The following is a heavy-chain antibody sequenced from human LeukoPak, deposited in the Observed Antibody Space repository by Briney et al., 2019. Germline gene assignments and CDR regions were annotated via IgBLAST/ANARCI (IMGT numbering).Heavy chain of an antibody. Sequence: GGSLRLSCAASGFTFSGFGMHWVRQAPGKGLEWVAYIHTDQTIQYYADSVKGRFTISRDISKNTLYLQMNSLRAEDTAVYYCAKDRVFELWFEEASPYYFDYWGQGTLVTVSS. CDR1: GFTFSGFG. J-gene: IGHJ4*02. CDR3: AKDRVFELWFEEASPYYFDY. CDR2: IHTDQTIQ. V-gene: IGHV3-30*02. D-gene: IGHD3-10*01.